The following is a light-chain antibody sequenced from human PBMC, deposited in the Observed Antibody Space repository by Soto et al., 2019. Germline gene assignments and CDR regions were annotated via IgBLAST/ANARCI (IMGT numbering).Light chain of an antibody. CDR3: AAWDDSLNGSCV. V-gene: IGLV1-44*01. CDR2: SNN. Sequence: QAVVTQPPSASGTPGQRVTISCSGSSSNIGSNAVSWYQQLPGTAPKLLIYSNNQLPSGVPDRFSGSKSGTSASLAISGLQSEDEADYYCAAWDDSLNGSCVFGTGTKVTVL. J-gene: IGLJ1*01. CDR1: SSNIGSNA.